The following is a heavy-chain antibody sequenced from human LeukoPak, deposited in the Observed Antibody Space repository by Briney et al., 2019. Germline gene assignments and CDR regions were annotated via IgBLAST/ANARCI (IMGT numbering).Heavy chain of an antibody. J-gene: IGHJ2*01. Sequence: PGGSLRLSCAASGFTFSSYEMNWVRQAPGKGLEWVSYISSSRSTIYYADSVKGRFTISRDNAKNSLYLQMNSLRAEDTAVYYCARDGDTSGYRNWYFDLWGRGTLVAVSS. D-gene: IGHD3-22*01. CDR1: GFTFSSYE. CDR2: ISSSRSTI. CDR3: ARDGDTSGYRNWYFDL. V-gene: IGHV3-48*03.